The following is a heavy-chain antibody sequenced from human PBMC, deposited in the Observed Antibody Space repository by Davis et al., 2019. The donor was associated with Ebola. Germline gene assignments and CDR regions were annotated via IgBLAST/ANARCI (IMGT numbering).Heavy chain of an antibody. CDR2: INSDGSST. V-gene: IGHV3-74*01. D-gene: IGHD3-3*01. J-gene: IGHJ4*02. CDR3: AGGDFWSGQFDY. Sequence: GESLKISCAASGFTFSSYWMHWVRQAPGKGLVWVSRINSDGSSTNYADSVKGRFTISRDNAKNTLYLQMNSLRAEDTAVYYCAGGDFWSGQFDYWGQGSLVTVSS. CDR1: GFTFSSYW.